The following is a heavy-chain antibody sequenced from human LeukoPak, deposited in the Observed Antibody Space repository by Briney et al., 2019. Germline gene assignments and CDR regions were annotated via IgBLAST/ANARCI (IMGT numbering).Heavy chain of an antibody. D-gene: IGHD3-10*01. Sequence: GGPLRLSCAASGFTFSSYSMNWVRQAPGKGLEWVSSISSSSSYIYYADSVKGRFTISRDNAKNSLYLQMNSLRAEDTAVYYCARDQYYYGSGSYYNSWYYGMDVWGKGTTVTVSS. CDR3: ARDQYYYGSGSYYNSWYYGMDV. CDR1: GFTFSSYS. V-gene: IGHV3-21*01. CDR2: ISSSSSYI. J-gene: IGHJ6*04.